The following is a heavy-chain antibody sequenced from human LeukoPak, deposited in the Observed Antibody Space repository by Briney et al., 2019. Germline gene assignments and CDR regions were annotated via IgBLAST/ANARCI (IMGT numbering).Heavy chain of an antibody. CDR2: IYHSGST. Sequence: TTSETLSLTCAVSGVSISSSNRWSWVRQPPGKGLEWIGEIYHSGSTNYNPSLKSRVTISVDKSKNQFSLKLSSVTAADTAVYYCARVGGYSSGWQHWGQGTLVTVSS. CDR3: ARVGGYSSGWQH. CDR1: GVSISSSNR. D-gene: IGHD6-19*01. V-gene: IGHV4-4*02. J-gene: IGHJ4*02.